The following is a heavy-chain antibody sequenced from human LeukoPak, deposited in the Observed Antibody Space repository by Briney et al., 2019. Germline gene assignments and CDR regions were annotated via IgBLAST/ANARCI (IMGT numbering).Heavy chain of an antibody. J-gene: IGHJ4*02. D-gene: IGHD2-21*02. CDR1: GYRFTNYW. Sequence: GESLQISCQGSGYRFTNYWINWGRQLPGKGLEWMGRIDPSDSHTYYSPSFQGHVTISADKSINTAYLQWSSLQASDTAMYYCGYCPGDCYIPDYWGQGTLVTVSS. V-gene: IGHV5-10-1*01. CDR2: IDPSDSHT. CDR3: GYCPGDCYIPDY.